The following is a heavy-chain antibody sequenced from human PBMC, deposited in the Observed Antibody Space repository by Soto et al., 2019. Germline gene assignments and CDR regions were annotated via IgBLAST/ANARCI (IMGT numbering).Heavy chain of an antibody. CDR2: IYYSGST. V-gene: IGHV4-59*01. J-gene: IGHJ6*03. D-gene: IGHD3-16*01. CDR1: GGSISSYY. Sequence: NPSETLSLTCTVSGGSISSYYWSWIRQPPGKGLEWIGYIYYSGSTNYNPSLKSRVTISVDTSKNQFSLKLSSVTAADTAVYYCARWGAGILSRSAYYYYYMDVWGKGTTVTVSS. CDR3: ARWGAGILSRSAYYYYYMDV.